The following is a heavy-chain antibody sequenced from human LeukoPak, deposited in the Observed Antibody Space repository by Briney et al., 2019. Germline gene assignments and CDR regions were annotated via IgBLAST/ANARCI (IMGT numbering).Heavy chain of an antibody. J-gene: IGHJ5*02. CDR1: GGSISSYY. D-gene: IGHD4-17*01. V-gene: IGHV4-4*07. CDR3: AREGRVSTTVTTSWFDP. Sequence: SETLSLTCTVSGGSISSYYWSWIRQPAGKGLEWIGRIYTSGSTNYNPSLKSRVTMSVDTSKNQFSLKLSSVTAADTAVYYCAREGRVSTTVTTSWFDPWGQGTLVTVSS. CDR2: IYTSGST.